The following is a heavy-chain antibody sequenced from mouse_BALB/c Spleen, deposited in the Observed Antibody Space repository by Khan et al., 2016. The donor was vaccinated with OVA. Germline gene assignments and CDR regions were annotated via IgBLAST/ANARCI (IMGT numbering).Heavy chain of an antibody. Sequence: EVELVESGGGLVQPGGSLKLSCAASGFTFNNYGMYWVRQTPDKRLELVGTINSNGGSTSFPDSVKGRFTISRDNGKNTPYLQMSSLKSEDTAMYYCSRDGYYETDFDYWGQGTTLTVSS. D-gene: IGHD2-3*01. V-gene: IGHV5-6-3*01. CDR2: INSNGGST. CDR3: SRDGYYETDFDY. J-gene: IGHJ2*01. CDR1: GFTFNNYG.